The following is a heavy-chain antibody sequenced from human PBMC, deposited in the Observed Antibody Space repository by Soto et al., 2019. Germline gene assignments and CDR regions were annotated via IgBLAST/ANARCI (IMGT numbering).Heavy chain of an antibody. D-gene: IGHD2-21*02. Sequence: TLSLTCTVSGTSINTGDFWWGWIRRRPGKGLEWIGHIDHSGTAYYNPSLITRVTISIDASKNQFSLTLNSVTAADTAVYYCARRLDDRGDNYFNWFDPWGQGTRVTVS. J-gene: IGHJ5*02. CDR1: GTSINTGDFW. V-gene: IGHV4-31*03. CDR2: IDHSGTA. CDR3: ARRLDDRGDNYFNWFDP.